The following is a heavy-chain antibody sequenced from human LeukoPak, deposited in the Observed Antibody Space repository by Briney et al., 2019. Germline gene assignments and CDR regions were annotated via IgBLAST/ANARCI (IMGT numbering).Heavy chain of an antibody. D-gene: IGHD3-22*01. Sequence: SETLSLTCTVSGGSISSYYWSWIRQPPGRGLEWIGYIYYSGSTNYNPSLKSRVTISVDSSKNQFSLKLGSVTAADTAVYYCARNEGSGYSAPDAFDIWGQGTMVTVSS. J-gene: IGHJ3*02. CDR3: ARNEGSGYSAPDAFDI. CDR1: GGSISSYY. V-gene: IGHV4-59*01. CDR2: IYYSGST.